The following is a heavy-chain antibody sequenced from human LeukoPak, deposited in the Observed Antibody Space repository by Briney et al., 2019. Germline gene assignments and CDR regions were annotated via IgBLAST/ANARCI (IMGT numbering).Heavy chain of an antibody. CDR1: GYTYTSYG. V-gene: IGHV1-18*01. D-gene: IGHD4-23*01. CDR3: AREMTTVVTPTNYYYYYGMDV. CDR2: ISAYNGNT. J-gene: IGHJ6*02. Sequence: ASVRVSCKASGYTYTSYGISWVRHAPGQGLEWMGWISAYNGNTNYAQKLQGRVTMTTDTSTSTAYMELRSLRSDDTAVYYCAREMTTVVTPTNYYYYYGMDVWGQGTTVTVSS.